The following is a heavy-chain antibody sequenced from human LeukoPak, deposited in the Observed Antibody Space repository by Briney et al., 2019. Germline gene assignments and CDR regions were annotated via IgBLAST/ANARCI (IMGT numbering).Heavy chain of an antibody. CDR3: AKDYGSGSPSRFDY. V-gene: IGHV3-23*01. D-gene: IGHD3-10*01. Sequence: GGSLRLSCAVSGITLSNYGMSWVRQAPGKGLEWVSAISASGGSTYYAGSVKGRFTISRDNSENTLHLQVNSLRAEDTAVYYCAKDYGSGSPSRFDYWGQGTLVTVSS. CDR1: GITLSNYG. CDR2: ISASGGST. J-gene: IGHJ4*02.